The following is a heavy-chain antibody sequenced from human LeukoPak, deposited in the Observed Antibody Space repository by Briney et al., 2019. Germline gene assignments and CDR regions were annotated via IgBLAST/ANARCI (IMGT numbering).Heavy chain of an antibody. Sequence: PGGSLRLSCAASGFTFSSYWMHWVRQAPGKGLVWVSRINSDGSSTNYADSVKGRFTISRDNAKNSLYLQMNSLRAEDTAVYYCARDRNTDFWSGYYTNYFDSWGQGTLVTVSS. D-gene: IGHD3-3*01. V-gene: IGHV3-74*01. CDR3: ARDRNTDFWSGYYTNYFDS. CDR2: INSDGSST. J-gene: IGHJ4*02. CDR1: GFTFSSYW.